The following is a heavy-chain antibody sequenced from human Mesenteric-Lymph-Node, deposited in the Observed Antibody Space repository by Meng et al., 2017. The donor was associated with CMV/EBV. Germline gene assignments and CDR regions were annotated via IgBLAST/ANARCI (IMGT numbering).Heavy chain of an antibody. D-gene: IGHD6-6*01. Sequence: ASVKVSCKASGYAFTAYYLHWVRQAPGQGLEWMVRVNPNSGATDFPQKFQGRVTMTRDTSITTAYMELSSLTSDDTAVYYCGTAYSSSDVDFWGQGTLVTVSS. CDR3: GTAYSSSDVDF. CDR2: VNPNSGAT. V-gene: IGHV1-2*02. CDR1: GYAFTAYY. J-gene: IGHJ4*02.